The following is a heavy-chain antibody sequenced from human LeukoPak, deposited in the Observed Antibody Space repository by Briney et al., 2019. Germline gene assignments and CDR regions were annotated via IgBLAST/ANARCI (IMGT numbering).Heavy chain of an antibody. CDR3: ARGRGAAAGTFDY. CDR2: ISYDGSNK. J-gene: IGHJ4*02. V-gene: IGHV3-30*04. D-gene: IGHD6-13*01. Sequence: GGSLRLSCAASGLTFSSYAMHWVRQAPGKGLEWVAVISYDGSNKYYADSVKGRFTISRDNSKNTLYLQMNSLRAEDTAVYYCARGRGAAAGTFDYWGQGTLVTVSS. CDR1: GLTFSSYA.